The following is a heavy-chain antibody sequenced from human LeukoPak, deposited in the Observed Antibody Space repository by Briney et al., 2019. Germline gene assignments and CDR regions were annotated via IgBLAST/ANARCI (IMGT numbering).Heavy chain of an antibody. CDR2: INRDGSTT. J-gene: IGHJ4*02. V-gene: IGHV3-74*01. Sequence: GGSLRLSCAASGFTFSSFWMHWVRQVPGKGLVWVSRINRDGSTTTYADSVKGRFTISRDNAKNSLYLQMNSLRAEDTAVYYCAREYQGPFFGYGPLGYWGQGTLVTVSS. D-gene: IGHD5-18*01. CDR3: AREYQGPFFGYGPLGY. CDR1: GFTFSSFW.